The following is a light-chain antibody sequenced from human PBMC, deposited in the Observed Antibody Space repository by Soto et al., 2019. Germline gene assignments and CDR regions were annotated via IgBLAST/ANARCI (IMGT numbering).Light chain of an antibody. CDR2: EGS. J-gene: IGLJ1*01. CDR3: SSYTSSSTYV. CDR1: SSDVGSYNL. V-gene: IGLV2-14*02. Sequence: QSVLTQPASVSGSPGQSITISCTGTSSDVGSYNLDSWYQQHPGKAPKLMVYEGSKRPSGVSNRFSGSKSGNTASLTISGLQAEDEADYYCSSYTSSSTYVFGTGTKVTVL.